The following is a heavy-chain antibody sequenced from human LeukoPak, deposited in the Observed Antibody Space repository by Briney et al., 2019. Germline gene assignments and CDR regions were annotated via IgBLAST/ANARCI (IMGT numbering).Heavy chain of an antibody. CDR3: ARVEQQLVRFGSSDY. V-gene: IGHV1-18*01. CDR2: ISAYNGNT. Sequence: GASVKVSCKASGYTFTSYGISWVRQAPGQGLEWMGWISAYNGNTNYAQKLQGRVTMTTDTSTSTAYMELRSLRSDDTAVYYCARVEQQLVRFGSSDYWGQGTLVTVSS. CDR1: GYTFTSYG. J-gene: IGHJ4*02. D-gene: IGHD6-13*01.